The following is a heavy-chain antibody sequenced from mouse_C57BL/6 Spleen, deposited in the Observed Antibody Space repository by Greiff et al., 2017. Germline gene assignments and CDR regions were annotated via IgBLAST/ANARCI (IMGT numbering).Heavy chain of an antibody. CDR1: GYAFSSSW. Sequence: VQVVESGPELVKPGASVKISCKASGYAFSSSWMNWVKQRPGKGLEWIGRIYPGDGDTNYNGKFKGKATLTADKSSSTAYMQLSSLTSEDSAVYFCARSDGSSPWFAYWGQGTLVTVSA. D-gene: IGHD1-1*01. CDR3: ARSDGSSPWFAY. V-gene: IGHV1-82*01. J-gene: IGHJ3*01. CDR2: IYPGDGDT.